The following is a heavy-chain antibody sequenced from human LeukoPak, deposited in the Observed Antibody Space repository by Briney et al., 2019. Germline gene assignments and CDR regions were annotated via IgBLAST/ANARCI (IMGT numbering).Heavy chain of an antibody. D-gene: IGHD4-17*01. V-gene: IGHV4-38-2*02. CDR3: ARHTTGLGTYFAS. J-gene: IGHJ4*02. CDR1: GYSISNGYY. CDR2: IYRTGST. Sequence: KTSETLSLTCTVSGYSISNGYYWGWVRQPPGKGLEWLGSIYRTGSTYYTPSLKSRVTISVDKSKNKFSLKLGSVTAADTAVYYGARHTTGLGTYFASWGQRTLVTVYS.